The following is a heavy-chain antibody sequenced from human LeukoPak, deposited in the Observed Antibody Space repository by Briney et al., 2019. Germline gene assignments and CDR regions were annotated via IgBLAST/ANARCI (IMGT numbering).Heavy chain of an antibody. CDR3: ATHDSSSWYPPDYYGMDI. J-gene: IGHJ6*01. CDR1: GYTSTGYY. V-gene: IGHV1-2*02. CDR2: INPNSGGT. Sequence: SVNLSCKASGYTSTGYYIPWVPEAPGQGLEWMGWINPNSGGTNYAEKLQGRVTMTRDTSISTAYMEVSRLRSDDAAVYYCATHDSSSWYPPDYYGMDIWGQGTTVTVSS. D-gene: IGHD6-13*01.